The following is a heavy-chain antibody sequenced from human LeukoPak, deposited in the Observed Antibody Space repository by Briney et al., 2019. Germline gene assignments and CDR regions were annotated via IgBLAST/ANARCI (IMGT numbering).Heavy chain of an antibody. Sequence: SVKVSCKASGYTFTSYGISWVRQAPGQGLEWMGGIIPIFGTANYAQKFQGRVTITADKSTSTAYMELSSLRSEDTAVYYCARVGAGAAAGSSGVDYWGQGTLVTVSS. D-gene: IGHD6-13*01. V-gene: IGHV1-69*06. CDR2: IIPIFGTA. CDR1: GYTFTSYG. J-gene: IGHJ4*02. CDR3: ARVGAGAAAGSSGVDY.